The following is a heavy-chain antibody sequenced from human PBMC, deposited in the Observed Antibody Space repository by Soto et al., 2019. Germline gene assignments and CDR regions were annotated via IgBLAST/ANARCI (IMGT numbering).Heavy chain of an antibody. CDR1: GFTFSGSA. J-gene: IGHJ4*02. D-gene: IGHD3-22*01. CDR3: TRIAWDPEDASSGYYLFDY. Sequence: PGGSLRLSCAASGFTFSGSAMHWVRQASGKGLEWVGRIRSKANSYATAYAASVKGRFTISRDDSKNTAYLQMNSLKTEDTAVYYCTRIAWDPEDASSGYYLFDYWGQGTLVTVSS. V-gene: IGHV3-73*01. CDR2: IRSKANSYAT.